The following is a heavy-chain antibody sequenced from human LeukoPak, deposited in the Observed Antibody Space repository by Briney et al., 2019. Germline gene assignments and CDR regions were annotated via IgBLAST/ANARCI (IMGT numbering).Heavy chain of an antibody. CDR1: GGSISSNSFY. CDR3: ARERWELPFDY. V-gene: IGHV4-30-4*08. Sequence: SETLSLTCSVSGGSISSNSFYWGWIRQPPGKGLEWIGYIYYSGSTYYNPSLKSRVTISVDTSKNQFSLKLSSVTAADTAVYYCARERWELPFDYWGQGTLVTVSS. J-gene: IGHJ4*02. CDR2: IYYSGST. D-gene: IGHD1-26*01.